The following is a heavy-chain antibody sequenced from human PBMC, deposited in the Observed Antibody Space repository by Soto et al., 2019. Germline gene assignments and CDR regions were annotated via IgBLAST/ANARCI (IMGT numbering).Heavy chain of an antibody. D-gene: IGHD2-21*01. CDR2: INHSGST. Sequence: QVQLQQWGAGLLKPSETLSLTCAVYGGPFSGYYWTWIRPPPGTGLEWIGEINHSGSTNYNPSLKSRVTISVDTSKNQFSLKLTSVTAADTAVYYCARDKIAGLLDYWGQGTLVTVSS. V-gene: IGHV4-34*01. CDR1: GGPFSGYY. CDR3: ARDKIAGLLDY. J-gene: IGHJ4*02.